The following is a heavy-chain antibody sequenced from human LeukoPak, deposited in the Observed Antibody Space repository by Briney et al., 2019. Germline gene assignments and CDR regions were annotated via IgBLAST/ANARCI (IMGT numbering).Heavy chain of an antibody. J-gene: IGHJ2*01. CDR3: ARDTGWYFDL. D-gene: IGHD5-18*01. Sequence: GGSLRLSCVASGFTFSSYAMSWVRQAPGKGLEWVSGISDRGGDTYYADSVKGRFTISRDNSKNTLYLQMISLRAEDTAVYYCARDTGWYFDLWGRGTLVTVSS. V-gene: IGHV3-23*01. CDR1: GFTFSSYA. CDR2: ISDRGGDT.